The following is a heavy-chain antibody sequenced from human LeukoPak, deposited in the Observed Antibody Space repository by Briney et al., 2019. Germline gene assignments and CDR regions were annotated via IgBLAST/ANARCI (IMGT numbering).Heavy chain of an antibody. D-gene: IGHD5-12*01. J-gene: IGHJ4*02. V-gene: IGHV4-4*07. Sequence: SETLSLTCTVSGGSISSYYWSWIRQPAGKGLEWIGRIYTSGSTNYNPSLKSRVTMSVDTSKNQFSLKLSSVTAADTAVYYCARDRDPGRYSGYDLAYWGQGTLVTVSS. CDR1: GGSISSYY. CDR2: IYTSGST. CDR3: ARDRDPGRYSGYDLAY.